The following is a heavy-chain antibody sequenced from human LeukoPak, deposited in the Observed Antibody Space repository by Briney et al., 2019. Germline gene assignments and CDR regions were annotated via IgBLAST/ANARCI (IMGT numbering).Heavy chain of an antibody. Sequence: GGSLRLSCAGSGFALKSYSLSWVRQAPGKGLEWVSSISSTSAYIYYADSVKGRFTISRDNAKNSLYLQMNSLRAEDTAVYYCARGEIAAAGTEDAFDIWGQGTMVTVSS. V-gene: IGHV3-21*01. CDR3: ARGEIAAAGTEDAFDI. J-gene: IGHJ3*02. D-gene: IGHD6-13*01. CDR1: GFALKSYS. CDR2: ISSTSAYI.